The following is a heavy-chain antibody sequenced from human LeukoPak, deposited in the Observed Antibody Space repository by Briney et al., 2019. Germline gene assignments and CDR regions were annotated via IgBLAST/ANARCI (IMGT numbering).Heavy chain of an antibody. Sequence: PSETLSLTCTVSDGSISSSSYYWGWIRQPPGKGLEWIGSIYNSGSTYYNPSLKSRVTISVDTSKNQFSLKLSSVTAADTAVYYCARNLNWNFRYYYYYYMDVWGKGTTVTVSS. CDR2: IYNSGST. CDR3: ARNLNWNFRYYYYYYMDV. CDR1: DGSISSSSYY. D-gene: IGHD1-7*01. V-gene: IGHV4-39*07. J-gene: IGHJ6*03.